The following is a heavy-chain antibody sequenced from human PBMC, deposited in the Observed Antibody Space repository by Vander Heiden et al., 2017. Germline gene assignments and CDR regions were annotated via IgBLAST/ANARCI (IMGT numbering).Heavy chain of an antibody. D-gene: IGHD2-2*01. V-gene: IGHV1-2*06. J-gene: IGHJ4*02. CDR2: INPNRGGT. CDR1: GYTFTGDY. Sequence: QVQLVQSGAEVKKPGPSVKVSSNASGYTFTGDYLHWVRQAPGQGLEWMGRINPNRGGTNYAQKLQGRVTMTRDTSISTAYRELRRLRPEDTAVYYCARERAIVGGPASTGRFDYWVQGTMVALYS. CDR3: ARERAIVGGPASTGRFDY.